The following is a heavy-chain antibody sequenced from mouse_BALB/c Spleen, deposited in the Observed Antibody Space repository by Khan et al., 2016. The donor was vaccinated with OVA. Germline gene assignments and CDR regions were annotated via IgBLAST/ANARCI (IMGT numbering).Heavy chain of an antibody. J-gene: IGHJ4*01. D-gene: IGHD2-14*01. V-gene: IGHV9-4*02. CDR2: INTHSGVP. Sequence: QIQLVQSGPELKKPGETVRISCKASGYTFTTAGIQWVQKMPGKGLKWIGWINTHSGVPKYAEDFKGRIAFSLEISVRTAYLQITNLKNEDTATYCWARGGAAYYRNDGGATEYWGQGTSVTVSS. CDR1: GYTFTTAG. CDR3: ARGGAAYYRNDGGATEY.